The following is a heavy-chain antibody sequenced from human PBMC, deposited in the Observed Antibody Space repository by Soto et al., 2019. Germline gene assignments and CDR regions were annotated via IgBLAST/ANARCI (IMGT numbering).Heavy chain of an antibody. CDR3: ATGYSSSPRVNYYYYMDV. J-gene: IGHJ6*03. CDR2: ISGSGGST. CDR1: GFNFSSYA. D-gene: IGHD6-13*01. V-gene: IGHV3-23*01. Sequence: PGVSLILSCAASGFNFSSYAMSSVRQTPGKGLEWVSAISGSGGSTYYADSVKGRFTISRDNSKNTLYLQMNSLRAEDTAVYYCATGYSSSPRVNYYYYMDVWGKGTTVTVSS.